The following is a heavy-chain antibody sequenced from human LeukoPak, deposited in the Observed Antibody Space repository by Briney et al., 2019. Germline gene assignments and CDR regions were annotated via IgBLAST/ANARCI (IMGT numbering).Heavy chain of an antibody. Sequence: SETLSLTCTVSGGSISSSSYYWGWIRQPPGKGLEWIGSIYYSGSTYYNPSLKSRVTISVDTSKNQFSLKLSSVTAADTAVYYCARGSPSNDFWSGRSRRLKYYFDYWGQGTLVTVSS. CDR1: GGSISSSSYY. D-gene: IGHD3-3*01. CDR3: ARGSPSNDFWSGRSRRLKYYFDY. J-gene: IGHJ4*02. V-gene: IGHV4-39*07. CDR2: IYYSGST.